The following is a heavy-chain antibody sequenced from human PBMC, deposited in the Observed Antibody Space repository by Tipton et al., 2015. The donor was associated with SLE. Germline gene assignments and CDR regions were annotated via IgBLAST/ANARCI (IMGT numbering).Heavy chain of an antibody. CDR1: GGSIGTFY. CDR2: IYATGNT. J-gene: IGHJ4*02. Sequence: TLSLTCSVSGGSIGTFYWSWVRQPPGKGLEWIGGIYATGNTNYNPSLKSRVTISVDTSKNQFSLKLSSVTAADTAVYYCASMKVGAHYYFDYWGQGTLVTVSS. CDR3: ASMKVGAHYYFDY. D-gene: IGHD1-26*01. V-gene: IGHV4-4*09.